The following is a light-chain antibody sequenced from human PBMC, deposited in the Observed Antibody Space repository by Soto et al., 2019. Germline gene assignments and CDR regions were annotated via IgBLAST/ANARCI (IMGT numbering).Light chain of an antibody. J-gene: IGKJ1*01. Sequence: EIVLTQAPGTLSSSTGQRATLSCRASQTNNSYYLVWFQQKPGQARRLLIYGASSSATGIPDRFSGSGSGTDFSLTISSLELEDFAVYYCQQCDRSPWTFGQGTKVDIK. CDR1: QTNNSYY. V-gene: IGKV3-20*01. CDR3: QQCDRSPWT. CDR2: GAS.